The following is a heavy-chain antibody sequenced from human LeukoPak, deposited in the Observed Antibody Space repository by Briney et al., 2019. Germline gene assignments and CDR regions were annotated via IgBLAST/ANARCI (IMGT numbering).Heavy chain of an antibody. V-gene: IGHV3-33*01. CDR1: GFTFSDHG. D-gene: IGHD3-10*01. CDR3: ARDPYGSGDGYFDY. CDR2: IWYNGSKK. Sequence: GRSLRLSCAASGFTFSDHGMHWVRQAPGKGLEWVAIIWYNGSKKYYAESVKGRFTISRDNSKNTLYLQMSSLRAEDTAVYYCARDPYGSGDGYFDYWGQGTLGTVSS. J-gene: IGHJ4*02.